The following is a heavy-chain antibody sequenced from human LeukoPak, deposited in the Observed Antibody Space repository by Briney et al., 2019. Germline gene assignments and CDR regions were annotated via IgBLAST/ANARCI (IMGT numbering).Heavy chain of an antibody. Sequence: PSETLSLTCTVSGGSISSYYWSWIRQPAGKGLDWIGRIYTSGSTNYNPSLKSRVTMSVDTSKNQFSLKLSSVTAADTAVYYCARGDLAYCAGDCPDDAFDIWGQGTMVTISS. V-gene: IGHV4-4*07. CDR1: GGSISSYY. J-gene: IGHJ3*02. CDR2: IYTSGST. CDR3: ARGDLAYCAGDCPDDAFDI. D-gene: IGHD2-21*02.